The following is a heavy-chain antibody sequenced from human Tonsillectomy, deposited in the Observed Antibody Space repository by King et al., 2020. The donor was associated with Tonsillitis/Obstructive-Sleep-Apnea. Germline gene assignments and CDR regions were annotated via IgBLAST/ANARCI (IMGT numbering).Heavy chain of an antibody. CDR1: GFTFSDYY. CDR2: INTSGDYT. Sequence: VQLVQSGGGLVKPGGSLRLSCAASGFTFSDYYMTWIRQAPGKGLEWVSYINTSGDYTNYADSVKGRFTISRDNAKHSLYLQMNSLRAEDTAVYFCASAMIVTTVEPVWVQGTLVTVSS. D-gene: IGHD3-22*01. J-gene: IGHJ4*02. CDR3: ASAMIVTTVEPV. V-gene: IGHV3-11*05.